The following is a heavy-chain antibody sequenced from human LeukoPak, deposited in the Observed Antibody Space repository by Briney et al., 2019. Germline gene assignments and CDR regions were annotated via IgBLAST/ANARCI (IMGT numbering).Heavy chain of an antibody. CDR3: ARMSTVVTRGVFDY. J-gene: IGHJ4*02. V-gene: IGHV4-34*01. CDR1: GGSFSGYY. D-gene: IGHD4-23*01. Sequence: PSETLSLTCAVYGGSFSGYYWSWIRQPPGKGLEWIGEINHSGSTNYNPSLKSRVTMSVDTSKNQFSLKLSSVTAADTAVYYCARMSTVVTRGVFDYWGQGTLVTVSS. CDR2: INHSGST.